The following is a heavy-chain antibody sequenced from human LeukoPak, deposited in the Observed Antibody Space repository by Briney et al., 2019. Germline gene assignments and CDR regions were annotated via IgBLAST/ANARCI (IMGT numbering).Heavy chain of an antibody. V-gene: IGHV3-48*03. CDR3: AREYRAVAARYWAFDI. J-gene: IGHJ3*02. D-gene: IGHD6-19*01. Sequence: GGSLRLSCAASEFTFSRYEMNWVRQAPGKGLEWVSYISSSGSIIYYADPVKGRFTISRDNAKNSLYLQMNSLRAEDTAVYYCAREYRAVAARYWAFDIWGQGTMVTVSS. CDR2: ISSSGSII. CDR1: EFTFSRYE.